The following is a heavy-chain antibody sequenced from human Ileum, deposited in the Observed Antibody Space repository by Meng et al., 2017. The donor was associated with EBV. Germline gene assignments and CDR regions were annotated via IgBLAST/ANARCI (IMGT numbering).Heavy chain of an antibody. CDR3: AKEEVSRRFDY. J-gene: IGHJ4*02. CDR1: GFTFSDYG. Sequence: VAAGGGVVQPGRSLRLSCAASGFTFSDYGMHWVRQAPGKGLEWVAVISYDGSTKYYVDSVKGRFTISRDNSKSTLYLQMNSLRDEDTAVYYCAKEEVSRRFDYWGQGTLVTVSS. V-gene: IGHV3-30*18. D-gene: IGHD5/OR15-5a*01. CDR2: ISYDGSTK.